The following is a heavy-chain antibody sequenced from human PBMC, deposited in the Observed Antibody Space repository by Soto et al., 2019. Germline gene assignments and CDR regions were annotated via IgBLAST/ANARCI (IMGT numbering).Heavy chain of an antibody. J-gene: IGHJ4*02. V-gene: IGHV1-46*01. CDR1: GYTFTSYY. CDR3: TFRGDYLDF. CDR2: INPNGGST. Sequence: QVQLVQSGAEVKKPGASVKVSCKASGYTFTSYYMHWVRQAPGQGLEWMGIINPNGGSTSYAQKCQGRVTMTRDTSTITVYMELRSLRSEDTAVYYCTFRGDYLDFLGQGTLVTVSS. D-gene: IGHD4-17*01.